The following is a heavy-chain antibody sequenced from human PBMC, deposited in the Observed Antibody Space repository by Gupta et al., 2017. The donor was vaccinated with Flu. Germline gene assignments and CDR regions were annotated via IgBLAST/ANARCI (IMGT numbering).Heavy chain of an antibody. J-gene: IGHJ4*02. D-gene: IGHD3-16*01. CDR3: ARILWDY. CDR2: VNFDTGEA. V-gene: IGHV1-2*02. CDR1: ASAFDRHW. Sequence: QVQLVQSEAQVQQPGASVTVSCKASASAFDRHWIHWVRQAPGQGPEWLGWVNFDTGEATFARRFQGRIAMRRDTSSNTVYLEMSRLTSEDSAMYYCARILWDYWGQGTLVSVSS.